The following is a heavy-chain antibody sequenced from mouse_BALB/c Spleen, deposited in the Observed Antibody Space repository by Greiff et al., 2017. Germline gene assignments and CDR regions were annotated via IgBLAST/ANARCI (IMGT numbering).Heavy chain of an antibody. D-gene: IGHD1-2*01. Sequence: QVQLKESGAELVRPGSSVKISCKASGYAFSSYWMNWVKQRPGQGLEWIGQIYPGDGDTNYNGKFKGKATLTADKSSSTAYMQLSSLTSEDSAVYFCARRERLPSAWFAYWGQGTLVTVSA. CDR2: IYPGDGDT. CDR1: GYAFSSYW. J-gene: IGHJ3*01. V-gene: IGHV1-80*01. CDR3: ARRERLPSAWFAY.